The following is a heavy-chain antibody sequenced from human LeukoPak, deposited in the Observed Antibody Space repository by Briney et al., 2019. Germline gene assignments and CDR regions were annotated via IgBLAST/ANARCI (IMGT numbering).Heavy chain of an antibody. CDR1: GFTFSTYA. CDR2: ISYDGSNK. D-gene: IGHD3-16*01. V-gene: IGHV3-30-3*01. CDR3: ARGSSPGGDGDYADY. Sequence: GGSLRLSCAASGFTFSTYAMHWVRQTPGKGLEWVAVISYDGSNKYYADSVKGRFTISRDNSKNTLFLQMNSLRAEDRAVYYCARGSSPGGDGDYADYWGQGTLVTVSS. J-gene: IGHJ4*02.